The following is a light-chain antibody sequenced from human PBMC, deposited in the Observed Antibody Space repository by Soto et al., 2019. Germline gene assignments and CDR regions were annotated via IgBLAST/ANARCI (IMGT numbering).Light chain of an antibody. Sequence: QSALTQPASVSGSPGQSITISCTGTSSDVGGYNYVSWYQQHPGKAPKLMIYEVSNRPSGVSNRFSGSKSGNTASLTISGLQAEDEAHYYCSSYTSSSTSSWVFGGGTKLTVL. CDR3: SSYTSSSTSSWV. CDR2: EVS. CDR1: SSDVGGYNY. V-gene: IGLV2-14*01. J-gene: IGLJ3*02.